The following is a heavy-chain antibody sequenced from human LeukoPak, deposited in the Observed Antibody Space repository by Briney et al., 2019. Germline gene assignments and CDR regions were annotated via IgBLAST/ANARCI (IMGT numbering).Heavy chain of an antibody. D-gene: IGHD2-8*01. CDR3: ARGTVYDF. CDR2: IYYSGTT. V-gene: IGHV4-39*01. Sequence: NPSETLSLTCTVSGGSINTNSYSWGWLRQAPGKGLEWIGSIYYSGTTYYNPSLRSRVTISVDTSKNQFSLKLSSVTAADTAVYYCARGTVYDFWDQGTLVTVSS. CDR1: GGSINTNSYS. J-gene: IGHJ4*02.